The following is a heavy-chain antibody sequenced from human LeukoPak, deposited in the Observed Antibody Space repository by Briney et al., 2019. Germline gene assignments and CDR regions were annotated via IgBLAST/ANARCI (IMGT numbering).Heavy chain of an antibody. Sequence: PSETLSLTCTVSGGSISSYYWSWIRQPPGKGLEWIGYIYYSGSTNYNPSLKSRVTISVDTSKNQFSLKLSSVTAADTAVYYCASRYYYDSSGYSYYYGMDVWGQGTTVTVSS. J-gene: IGHJ6*02. V-gene: IGHV4-59*08. CDR3: ASRYYYDSSGYSYYYGMDV. CDR2: IYYSGST. CDR1: GGSISSYY. D-gene: IGHD3-22*01.